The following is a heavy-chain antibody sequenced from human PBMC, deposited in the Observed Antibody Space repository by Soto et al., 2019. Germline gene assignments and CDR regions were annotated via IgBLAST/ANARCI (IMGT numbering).Heavy chain of an antibody. V-gene: IGHV3-23*01. CDR3: AKTYYYDSSGYPYDAFDI. CDR1: GFPFSSYG. Sequence: PGGSLRLSCAAAGFPFSSYGMSWVSQAPGKGLEWVSAISGSGGSTYYADSVKGRFTISRDNSKNTLYLQMNSLRAEDTAVYYCAKTYYYDSSGYPYDAFDIWGQGTMVTVSS. D-gene: IGHD3-22*01. J-gene: IGHJ3*02. CDR2: ISGSGGST.